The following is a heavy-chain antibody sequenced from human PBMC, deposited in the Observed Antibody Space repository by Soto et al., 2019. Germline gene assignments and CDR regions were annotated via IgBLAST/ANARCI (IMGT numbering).Heavy chain of an antibody. CDR2: IIPILGIA. D-gene: IGHD3-10*01. CDR3: ARDTYYYGSGSYYFDY. Sequence: QVQLVQSGAEVKKPGSSVKVSCKASGGTFSSYTISWVRQAPGQGLEWMGRIIPILGIANYAQKFQGRVTITADKSTSTAYMELSSLRSEDTAVYYCARDTYYYGSGSYYFDYWGQGTLVTVSS. V-gene: IGHV1-69*08. CDR1: GGTFSSYT. J-gene: IGHJ4*02.